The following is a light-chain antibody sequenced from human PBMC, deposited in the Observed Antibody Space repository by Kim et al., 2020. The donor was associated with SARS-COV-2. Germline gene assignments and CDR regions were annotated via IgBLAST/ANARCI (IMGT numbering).Light chain of an antibody. V-gene: IGLV1-44*01. Sequence: PGQRVTISCSGSSSNIGSNTVNWYQKFPGTAPKLLIYSNDRRPSGVPDRFSGSKSGTSASLAISGLQSEDEADYYCAAWDGSLNVVFGGGTQLTVL. CDR3: AAWDGSLNVV. CDR1: SSNIGSNT. CDR2: SND. J-gene: IGLJ2*01.